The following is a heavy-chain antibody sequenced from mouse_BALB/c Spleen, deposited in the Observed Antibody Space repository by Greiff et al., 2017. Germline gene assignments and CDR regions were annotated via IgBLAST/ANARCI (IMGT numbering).Heavy chain of an antibody. CDR3: ARWTHYYGSSFYYFDY. Sequence: EVQGVESGPGLVKPSQSLSLTCTVTGYSITSDYAWNWIRQFPGNTLEWMGYISYSGSTSYNPSLKSRISITRDTSKNQFFLQLNSVTTEDTATYYCARWTHYYGSSFYYFDYWGQGTTLTVSS. D-gene: IGHD1-1*01. J-gene: IGHJ2*01. CDR1: GYSITSDYA. V-gene: IGHV3-2*02. CDR2: ISYSGST.